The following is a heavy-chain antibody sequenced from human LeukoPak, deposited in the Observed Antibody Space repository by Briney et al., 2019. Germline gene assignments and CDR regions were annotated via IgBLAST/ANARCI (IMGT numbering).Heavy chain of an antibody. D-gene: IGHD1-14*01. J-gene: IGHJ4*02. CDR3: ARAGQAEDY. Sequence: GVSLRLSCAASGFPLSTYWMHWVRQARGKGPVWVSRISTGGTTTQYADSVKGRFTISRDNAKNSLYLQMNSLRAEDTAVYYCARAGQAEDYWGQGTLVTVSS. CDR1: GFPLSTYW. V-gene: IGHV3-74*01. CDR2: ISTGGTTT.